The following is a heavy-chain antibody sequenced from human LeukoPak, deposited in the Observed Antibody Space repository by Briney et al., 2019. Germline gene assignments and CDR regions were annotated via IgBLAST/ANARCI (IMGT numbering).Heavy chain of an antibody. D-gene: IGHD4-17*01. CDR2: IIPIFGTA. CDR3: AREPFDYGDYVDHWFDP. J-gene: IGHJ5*02. Sequence: SVKVSCKASGGTFSSYAISWVRQAPGQGLEWMGGIIPIFGTANYAQKFQGRVTITADESMSTAYMELSSLRSEDTAVYYCAREPFDYGDYVDHWFDPWGQGTLVTVSS. CDR1: GGTFSSYA. V-gene: IGHV1-69*13.